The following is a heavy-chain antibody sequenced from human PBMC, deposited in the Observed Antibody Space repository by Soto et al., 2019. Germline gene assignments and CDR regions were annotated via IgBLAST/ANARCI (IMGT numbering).Heavy chain of an antibody. J-gene: IGHJ4*02. Sequence: PGGSLRLSCAASGFTFSSYGMHWVRQAPGKGLEWVAVISYDGSNKYYADSVKGRFTISRDNSKNTLYLQMNSLRAEDTAVYYCAKEQGPYGGRHPLGPWGPGTLVTVSS. V-gene: IGHV3-30*18. CDR1: GFTFSSYG. D-gene: IGHD2-15*01. CDR2: ISYDGSNK. CDR3: AKEQGPYGGRHPLGP.